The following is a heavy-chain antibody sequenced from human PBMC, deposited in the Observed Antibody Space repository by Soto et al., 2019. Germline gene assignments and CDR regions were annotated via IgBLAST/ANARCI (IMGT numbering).Heavy chain of an antibody. CDR3: SRGGYCSSTSCSYYYYYGMDV. Sequence: GGSLRLSCAASGFTFSSYGMHWVRQAPGKGLEWVAVIWSDGNNKYYADSVKGRFTISRDNSKNTLYLQMNSLRAEDTALYFCSRGGYCSSTSCSYYYYYGMDVWGQGTTATVSS. D-gene: IGHD2-2*01. CDR1: GFTFSSYG. CDR2: IWSDGNNK. J-gene: IGHJ6*02. V-gene: IGHV3-33*01.